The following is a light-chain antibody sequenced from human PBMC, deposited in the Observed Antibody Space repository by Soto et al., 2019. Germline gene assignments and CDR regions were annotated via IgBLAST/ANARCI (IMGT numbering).Light chain of an antibody. J-gene: IGKJ1*01. V-gene: IGKV3-15*01. CDR3: RQYNNWPPWK. CDR2: GAS. Sequence: EIVMTQSPATLSVSPGERATLSCRASQSVSSNLAWYQQKPGQAPRLLIYGASTRATAIPARSSGSGSGKDFTLTISGLQSEDFAVYYFRQYNNWPPWKFGQGTKLEIK. CDR1: QSVSSN.